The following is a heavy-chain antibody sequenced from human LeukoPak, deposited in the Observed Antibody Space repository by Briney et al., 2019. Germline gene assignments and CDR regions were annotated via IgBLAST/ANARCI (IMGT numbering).Heavy chain of an antibody. CDR2: FDPEDGVT. Sequence: ASVKVSCKVSGYTLTELSMHWVRQAPGKGLEWMGGFDPEDGVTIYAQKFQGRVTMTEDTSTDTAYMELSSLRSEDTAVYYCATDSGYCSGGSCYSEAFDYWGQGTLVTVSS. D-gene: IGHD2-15*01. J-gene: IGHJ4*02. CDR3: ATDSGYCSGGSCYSEAFDY. CDR1: GYTLTELS. V-gene: IGHV1-24*01.